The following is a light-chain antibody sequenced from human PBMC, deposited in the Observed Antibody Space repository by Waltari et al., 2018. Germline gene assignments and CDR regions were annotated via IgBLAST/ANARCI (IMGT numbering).Light chain of an antibody. CDR2: GAS. J-gene: IGKJ4*01. Sequence: EIVLTQSPGTLSLSPGDSSTLPCRASQSVSSNFLAWYQQTPGQAPRLLIYGASSRATGIPDKFSGSGSGTDFTLTINRLEPEDFAVYYCQQYGRSPLTFGGGTKVEIK. V-gene: IGKV3-20*01. CDR1: QSVSSNF. CDR3: QQYGRSPLT.